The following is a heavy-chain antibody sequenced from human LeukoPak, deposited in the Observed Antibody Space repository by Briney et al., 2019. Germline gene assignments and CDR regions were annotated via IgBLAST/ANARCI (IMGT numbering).Heavy chain of an antibody. CDR1: GFTFCTYW. D-gene: IGHD6-25*01. CDR2: IKQDGSEK. J-gene: IGHJ4*02. V-gene: IGHV3-7*01. Sequence: SGGSLRLSCTASGFTFCTYWMNWVRQSPGKGLEWVASIKQDGSEKYYVDSVRGRFTISRENAKDSLYLQMNSLRAEDTAVYYCATSRGIHWGQGTLVTVSS. CDR3: ATSRGIH.